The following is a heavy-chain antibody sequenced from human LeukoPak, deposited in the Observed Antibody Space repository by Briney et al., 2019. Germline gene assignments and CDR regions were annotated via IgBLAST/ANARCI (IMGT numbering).Heavy chain of an antibody. D-gene: IGHD1-26*01. CDR1: GFTFSSYS. V-gene: IGHV3-21*01. J-gene: IGHJ3*02. CDR3: ARGGATALDAFDI. Sequence: GGSLRLSCAASGFTFSSYSMNWVRQAPGKGLEWVSSISSSSSYIYYADSVKGRFTISRDNAKNSLYLQMNSLRAEDTAVYYCARGGATALDAFDIWGQGTMVTVSS. CDR2: ISSSSSYI.